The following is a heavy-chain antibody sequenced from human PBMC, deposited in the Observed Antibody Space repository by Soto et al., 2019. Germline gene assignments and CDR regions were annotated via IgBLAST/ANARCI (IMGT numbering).Heavy chain of an antibody. J-gene: IGHJ4*02. D-gene: IGHD6-13*01. CDR3: AKGDSSSWYFCLDY. CDR1: GVTFISYA. CDR2: ISGSGGST. Sequence: PGGFLRLSCAASGVTFISYAMSWVRQAPGKGLEWVSAISGSGGSTYYADSVKGRFTISRDNSKNTLYLQMNSLRAEDTAVYYCAKGDSSSWYFCLDYWGQGTLVTVSS. V-gene: IGHV3-23*01.